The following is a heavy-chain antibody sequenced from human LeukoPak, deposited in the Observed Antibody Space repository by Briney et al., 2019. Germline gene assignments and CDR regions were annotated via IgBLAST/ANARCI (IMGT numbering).Heavy chain of an antibody. V-gene: IGHV3-48*04. Sequence: GGSLRLSCAASGFTFSSYSMNWVRQAPGKGLEWVSYISSSSSTIYYADSVKGRFTISRDNAKNSLYLQMNSLRAEDTAVYYCAGLRWFDGNYFDYWGQGTLVTVSS. D-gene: IGHD3-10*01. CDR3: AGLRWFDGNYFDY. J-gene: IGHJ4*02. CDR1: GFTFSSYS. CDR2: ISSSSSTI.